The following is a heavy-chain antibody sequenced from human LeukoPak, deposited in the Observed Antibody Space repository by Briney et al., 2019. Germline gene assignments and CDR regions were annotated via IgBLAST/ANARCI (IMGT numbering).Heavy chain of an antibody. J-gene: IGHJ4*02. Sequence: GGSLRLSCAASGFTFSNYAMNCVRQAPGKRVEWVSVISTSGGTTDYADSVKGRFSISRDNSKNTLYLQMNSLRAEDTAIYYCAKNSGAMVTSLDYWGQGTLVTVSS. CDR1: GFTFSNYA. CDR2: ISTSGGTT. D-gene: IGHD5-18*01. V-gene: IGHV3-23*01. CDR3: AKNSGAMVTSLDY.